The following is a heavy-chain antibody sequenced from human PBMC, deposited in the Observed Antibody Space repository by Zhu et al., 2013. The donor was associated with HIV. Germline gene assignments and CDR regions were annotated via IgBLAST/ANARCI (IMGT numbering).Heavy chain of an antibody. CDR3: ARDRFGGTALIDY. CDR2: ISGYNGNT. J-gene: IGHJ4*02. CDR1: GYTFYTYG. D-gene: IGHD3-16*01. Sequence: QVQLVQSGAEVKKPGASVKVPCKTSGYTFYTYGVSWVRQAPGQGLEWMGWISGYNGNTKSAQKFQDRLTMTADTSASTAYLELRSLRSDDTAVYYCARDRFGGTALIDYWGQGTLVTVSS. V-gene: IGHV1-18*01.